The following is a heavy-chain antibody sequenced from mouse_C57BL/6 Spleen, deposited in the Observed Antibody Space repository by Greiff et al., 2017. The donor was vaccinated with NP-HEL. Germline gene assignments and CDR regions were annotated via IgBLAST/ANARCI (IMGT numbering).Heavy chain of an antibody. Sequence: EVKLQESGGGLVKPGGSLKLSCAASGFTFSDYGMHWVRQAPEKGLEWVAYISSGSSTIYYADTVKGRFTISRDNAKNTLFLQMTSLRSEDTAMDYCAILRGAYGGQGTLVTVSA. J-gene: IGHJ3*01. D-gene: IGHD1-1*01. CDR3: AILRGAY. CDR1: GFTFSDYG. V-gene: IGHV5-17*01. CDR2: ISSGSSTI.